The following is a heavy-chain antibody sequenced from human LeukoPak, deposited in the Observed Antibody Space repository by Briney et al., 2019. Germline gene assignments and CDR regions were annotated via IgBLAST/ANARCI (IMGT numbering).Heavy chain of an antibody. V-gene: IGHV3-9*01. J-gene: IGHJ4*02. Sequence: SGISWNSGSIGYADSVKGRFTISRDNAKNSLYLQMNSLRAEDTALYYCAKDRGAVAYYFDYWGQGTLVTVSS. D-gene: IGHD6-19*01. CDR2: ISWNSGSI. CDR3: AKDRGAVAYYFDY.